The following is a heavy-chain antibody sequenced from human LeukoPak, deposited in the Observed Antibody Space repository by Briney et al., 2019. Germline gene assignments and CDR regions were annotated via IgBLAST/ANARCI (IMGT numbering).Heavy chain of an antibody. CDR1: GASMSSTTYY. CDR2: IYYSGST. V-gene: IGHV4-39*01. J-gene: IGHJ3*02. D-gene: IGHD6-19*01. Sequence: PSETLSLTCTVSGASMSSTTYYWGWIRQPPRKGLEWIASIYYSGSTYYNPSLKSRVTISVDTSKNQFPLKLSSVTAADTAVYYCARHKYSSGWPPEGAFDIWGQGTMVTVSS. CDR3: ARHKYSSGWPPEGAFDI.